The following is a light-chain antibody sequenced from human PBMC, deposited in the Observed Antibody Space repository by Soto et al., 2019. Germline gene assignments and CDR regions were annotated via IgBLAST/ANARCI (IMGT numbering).Light chain of an antibody. CDR2: EVN. CDR3: SSYAGPLTVYV. Sequence: QSVLTQPASVSGSPGQSITISCTGTSSDVGTYTLVSWYQQHPGKAPKLVIYEVNKRPAGVSKRFSGSKSGDTASLTISGLQAEDEADYYCSSYAGPLTVYVFGTGTKLTVL. V-gene: IGLV2-23*02. CDR1: SSDVGTYTL. J-gene: IGLJ1*01.